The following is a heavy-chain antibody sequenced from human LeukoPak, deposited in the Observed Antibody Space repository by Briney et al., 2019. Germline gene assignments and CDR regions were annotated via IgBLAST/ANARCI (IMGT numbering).Heavy chain of an antibody. V-gene: IGHV3-30*01. D-gene: IGHD5-12*01. CDR3: TRDLATLGMDV. J-gene: IGHJ6*04. CDR1: GFTFSSYG. Sequence: PGGSLRLSCAASGFTFSSYGLHWVRQAPGKELEWVAGISYDGSNKYYADSVKGRFTISRDNSKNTVYLQMNSLRAEDTAVYYCTRDLATLGMDVWGKGTTVTVSS. CDR2: ISYDGSNK.